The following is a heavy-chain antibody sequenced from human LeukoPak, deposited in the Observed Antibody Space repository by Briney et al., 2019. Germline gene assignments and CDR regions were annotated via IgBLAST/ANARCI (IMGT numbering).Heavy chain of an antibody. CDR3: ARQAHRWMVRGAFDY. J-gene: IGHJ4*02. CDR1: GGTFSSYA. Sequence: ASVKVSCKASGGTFSSYAISWVRQAPGQGLEWMGRIIPILGIANYAQKFQGRVMITADKSTSTAYMELSSLRSEDTAVYYCARQAHRWMVRGAFDYLGQGTLVSVSS. CDR2: IIPILGIA. V-gene: IGHV1-69*04. D-gene: IGHD3-10*01.